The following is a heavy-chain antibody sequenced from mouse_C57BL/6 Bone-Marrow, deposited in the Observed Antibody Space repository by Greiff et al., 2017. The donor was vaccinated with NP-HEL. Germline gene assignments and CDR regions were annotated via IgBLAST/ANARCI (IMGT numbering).Heavy chain of an antibody. V-gene: IGHV1-39*01. J-gene: IGHJ4*01. CDR1: GYSFTDYY. CDR2: INPNYGTT. Sequence: EVQLQQSGPELVKPGASVKISCKASGYSFTDYYMNWVKQSHGQSLEWIGEINPNYGTTSYNQKFKGKATLTVDQSSSTAYMQLNSLTSEDSAVYYCARGGSNGDYYAMDYWGQGTSVTVSS. D-gene: IGHD2-5*01. CDR3: ARGGSNGDYYAMDY.